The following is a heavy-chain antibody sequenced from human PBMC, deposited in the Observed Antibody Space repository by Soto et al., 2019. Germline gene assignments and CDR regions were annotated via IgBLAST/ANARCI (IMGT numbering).Heavy chain of an antibody. CDR3: ARVVTMVRGQARAFDI. V-gene: IGHV4-31*02. CDR2: IYYSGST. J-gene: IGHJ3*02. CDR1: GGSISSGGYY. D-gene: IGHD3-10*01. Sequence: SETLSLTCTVSGGSISSGGYYWSWIRQHLGKGLEWIGYIYYSGSTYYNPSLKSRVTISVDTSKNQFSLKLSSVTAADTAVYYCARVVTMVRGQARAFDIWGQGTMVTVS.